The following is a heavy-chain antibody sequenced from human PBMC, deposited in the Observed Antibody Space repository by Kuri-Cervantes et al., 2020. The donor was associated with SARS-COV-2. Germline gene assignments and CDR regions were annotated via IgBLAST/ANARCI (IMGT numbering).Heavy chain of an antibody. CDR3: AREGPYGSGSYFDY. D-gene: IGHD3-10*01. CDR1: GGSFSGYY. J-gene: IGHJ4*02. V-gene: IGHV4-59*01. CDR2: VYYTGST. Sequence: ESLKISCAVYGGSFSGYYWSWIRQPPGKGLEWIGYVYYTGSTNYKPSLESRVTMSVDTSKNQFSLKLNSVTVADTAVYYCAREGPYGSGSYFDYWGQGTLVTVSS.